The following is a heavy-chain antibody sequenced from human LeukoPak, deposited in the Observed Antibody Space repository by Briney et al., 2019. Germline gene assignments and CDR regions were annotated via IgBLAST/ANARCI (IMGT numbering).Heavy chain of an antibody. V-gene: IGHV3-23*01. J-gene: IGHJ5*02. CDR1: GFTFDSYA. CDR3: ARDQSVAA. D-gene: IGHD5-12*01. CDR2: ISGSGGTT. Sequence: GGSLRLSCAASGFTFDSYAMSWVRQAPGKGLEWVSAISGSGGTTYYADSVEGRFTISRDNAKNSLYLQMNSLRAEDTAVYYCARDQSVAAWGQGTLVTVSS.